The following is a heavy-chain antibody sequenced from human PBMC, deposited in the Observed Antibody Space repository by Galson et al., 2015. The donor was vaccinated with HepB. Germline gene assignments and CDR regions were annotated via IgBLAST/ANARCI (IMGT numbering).Heavy chain of an antibody. CDR1: GGTFSSYA. Sequence: SVKVSCKASGGTFSSYAISWVRQAPGQGLEWMGGIIPILGIANYAQKFQGRVTITADKSTSTAYMELSSLRSEDTAVYYCASHYYDSSGYFRLFDYWGQGTLFPVS. CDR2: IIPILGIA. CDR3: ASHYYDSSGYFRLFDY. D-gene: IGHD3-22*01. J-gene: IGHJ4*02. V-gene: IGHV1-69*10.